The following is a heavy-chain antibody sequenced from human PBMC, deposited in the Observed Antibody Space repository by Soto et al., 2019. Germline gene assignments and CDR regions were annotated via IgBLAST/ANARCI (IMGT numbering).Heavy chain of an antibody. CDR1: GGSISSYY. CDR2: IYYSGST. D-gene: IGHD5-12*01. CDR3: ARASGYGVFPNFDY. J-gene: IGHJ4*02. Sequence: SETLSLTCTVSGGSISSYYWSWIRQPPGKGLEWIGYIYYSGSTKYNPSLKSRVTISVDTSKNQFSLKLSSVTAADTAVYYCARASGYGVFPNFDYWGQGTLVTVSS. V-gene: IGHV4-59*08.